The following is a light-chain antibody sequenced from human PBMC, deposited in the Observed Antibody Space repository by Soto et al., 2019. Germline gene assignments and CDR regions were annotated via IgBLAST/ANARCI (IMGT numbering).Light chain of an antibody. Sequence: DIQMTQSPSSVSASVGDRVTITCRASQGISSWLAWYQQKPGKAPKLLIFAASRLQSVVPSRFSGSGSGKDFNLAVSSLQRGDFASYYSQQANSLPFGFGPGTKVVIK. CDR1: QGISSW. J-gene: IGKJ3*01. CDR3: QQANSLPFG. CDR2: AAS. V-gene: IGKV1-12*01.